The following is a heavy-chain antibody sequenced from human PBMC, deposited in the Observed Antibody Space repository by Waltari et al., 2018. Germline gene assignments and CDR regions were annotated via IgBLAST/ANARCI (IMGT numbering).Heavy chain of an antibody. V-gene: IGHV4-34*01. CDR2: INHSEST. D-gene: IGHD3-3*01. J-gene: IGHJ3*02. CDR3: ARGGLDFGSGYYTFRPFSGAFDI. CDR1: GGSFSGYY. Sequence: QVQLQQWGAGLLKPSETLSLTCAVYGGSFSGYYWSWIRQPPGKGLEWIGEINHSESTNYNPSLKSRVTISVNTSKNQFSLKLSSVTAADTAVYYCARGGLDFGSGYYTFRPFSGAFDIWGQGTMVTVSS.